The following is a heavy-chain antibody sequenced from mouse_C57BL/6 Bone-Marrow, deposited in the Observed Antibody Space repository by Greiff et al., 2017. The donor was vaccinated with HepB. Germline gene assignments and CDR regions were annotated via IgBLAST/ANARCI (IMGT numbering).Heavy chain of an antibody. CDR1: GYTFTSYG. V-gene: IGHV1-81*01. J-gene: IGHJ2*01. Sequence: VQRVESGAELARPGASVKLSCKASGYTFTSYGISWVKQRTGQGLEWIGEIYPRSGNTYYNEKFKGKATLTADKSSSTAYMELRSLTSEDSAVYFCAIYDGYYHTLLWGQGTTLTVSS. D-gene: IGHD2-3*01. CDR2: IYPRSGNT. CDR3: AIYDGYYHTLL.